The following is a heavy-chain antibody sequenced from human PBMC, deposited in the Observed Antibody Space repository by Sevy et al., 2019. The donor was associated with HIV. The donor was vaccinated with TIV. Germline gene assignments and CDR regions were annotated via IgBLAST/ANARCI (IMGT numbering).Heavy chain of an antibody. CDR1: GFTFSTYG. CDR2: IWFDGSNE. Sequence: GGSLRLSCAASGFTFSTYGMHWVRQAPGKGLEWLAVIWFDGSNEYYADSVKGRFTISRDIAKNTLHLQMNSLRAEDTAVYYCAKEGYYYDSRSSDWFDPWGPGALVTVSS. J-gene: IGHJ5*02. V-gene: IGHV3-33*06. D-gene: IGHD3-22*01. CDR3: AKEGYYYDSRSSDWFDP.